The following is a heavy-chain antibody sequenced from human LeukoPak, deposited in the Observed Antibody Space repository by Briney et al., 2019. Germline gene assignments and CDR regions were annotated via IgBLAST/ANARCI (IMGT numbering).Heavy chain of an antibody. D-gene: IGHD6-13*01. CDR2: ISWNSGSI. V-gene: IGHV3-9*01. J-gene: IGHJ3*02. CDR3: ARSIRIAAVSDAFDI. Sequence: SGRSLRLSCAASGFTFDDYAMHWVRQAPGKGLEWVSGISWNSGSIGYADSVKGRFTISRDNAKNSLYLQMNSLRAEDTAVYYCARSIRIAAVSDAFDIWGQGTMVTVSS. CDR1: GFTFDDYA.